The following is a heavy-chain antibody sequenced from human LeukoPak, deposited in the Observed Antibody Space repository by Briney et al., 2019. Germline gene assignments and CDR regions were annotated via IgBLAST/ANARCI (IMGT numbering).Heavy chain of an antibody. CDR1: GGSISSSSYY. D-gene: IGHD4-17*01. J-gene: IGHJ4*02. CDR2: IYYSGST. CDR3: ARRNGDSDY. V-gene: IGHV4-39*01. Sequence: SETLSLTCTVSGGSISSSSYYWGWIRQPPGKGLEWIGSIYYSGSTYYNPSLKSRVTISVDMSKNQFSLKLSSVTAADMAVYYCARRNGDSDYWGQGTLVTVSS.